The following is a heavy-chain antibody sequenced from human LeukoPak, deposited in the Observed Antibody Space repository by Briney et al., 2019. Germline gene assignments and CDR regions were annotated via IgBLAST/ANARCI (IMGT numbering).Heavy chain of an antibody. CDR3: ARRGSGKVFDY. D-gene: IGHD2-15*01. J-gene: IGHJ4*02. CDR2: IYSGGST. V-gene: IGHV3-66*01. Sequence: GGSLRLSCAASGFTVSSNYLSWVRQAPGKGLEWVSVIYSGGSTYYADSVKGRFTISRDDSKSTLYLQMNSLRAEDTAVYYCARRGSGKVFDYWGQGTLVTVSS. CDR1: GFTVSSNY.